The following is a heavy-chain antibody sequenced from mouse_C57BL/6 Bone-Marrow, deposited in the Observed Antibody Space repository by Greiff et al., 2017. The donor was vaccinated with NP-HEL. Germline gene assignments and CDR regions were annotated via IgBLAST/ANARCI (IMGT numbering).Heavy chain of an antibody. CDR2: IDPANGNT. CDR3: AGPIYDGYYPSFYYAMDY. Sequence: VQLQQSVAELVRPGASVKLSCTASGFNIKNTYMHWVKQRPEQGLEWIGRIDPANGNTKYAPKFQGKATITADTSSNTAYLQLRSLTSEDTAIYYCAGPIYDGYYPSFYYAMDYWGQGTTVTVSS. D-gene: IGHD2-3*01. V-gene: IGHV14-3*01. J-gene: IGHJ4*01. CDR1: GFNIKNTY.